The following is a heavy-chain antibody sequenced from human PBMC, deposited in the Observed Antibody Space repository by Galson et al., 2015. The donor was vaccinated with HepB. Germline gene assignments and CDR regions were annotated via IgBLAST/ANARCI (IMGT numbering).Heavy chain of an antibody. V-gene: IGHV3-15*01. CDR3: TRLFLSRPPEYLDL. CDR1: GLTFKNAW. Sequence: SLRLSCATSGLTFKNAWMSWVRKAPGKGLEWVGRIRSKADGGTTAYGAPVRDRFTISRDDSKDLLYLHINSLKTEGTAMYYCTRLFLSRPPEYLDLRGQGT. J-gene: IGHJ4*03. D-gene: IGHD3-3*01. CDR2: IRSKADGGTT.